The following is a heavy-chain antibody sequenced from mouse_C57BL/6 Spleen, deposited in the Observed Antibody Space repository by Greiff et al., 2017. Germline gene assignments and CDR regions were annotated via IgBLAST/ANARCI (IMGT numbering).Heavy chain of an antibody. J-gene: IGHJ4*01. V-gene: IGHV2-3*01. CDR1: GFSLTSYG. CDR3: AKKRDYYGYAMDY. CDR2: IWGDGST. D-gene: IGHD1-1*01. Sequence: VQRVESGPGLVAPSQSLSITCTVSGFSLTSYGVSWVRQPPGKGLEWLGVIWGDGSTNYHSALISRLSISKDNAKSQVILKLKSLQTDDAATYYCAKKRDYYGYAMDYWGQGTSVTVSS.